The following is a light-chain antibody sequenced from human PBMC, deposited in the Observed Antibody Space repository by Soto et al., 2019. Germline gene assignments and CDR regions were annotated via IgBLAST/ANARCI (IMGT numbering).Light chain of an antibody. J-gene: IGKJ1*01. CDR3: QQSYSTPGT. V-gene: IGKV1-39*01. CDR2: AAS. Sequence: DLQMTQSPSSLSESVGDRVTITCRAIQSISSYLNWYQQKPGKAPKLLIYAASSLQSGVPSRFSGSGSGTDFTLTISSLQPEDFATYYCQQSYSTPGTFGQGTKVEIK. CDR1: QSISSY.